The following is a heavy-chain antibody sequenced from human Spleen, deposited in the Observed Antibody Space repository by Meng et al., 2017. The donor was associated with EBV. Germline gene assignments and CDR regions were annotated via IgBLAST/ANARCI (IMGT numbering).Heavy chain of an antibody. CDR1: GFSLSTSGVA. Sequence: TLKESGPTLVKPTQPLPLPCSFSGFSLSTSGVAVGWIRQPPGKALEWLGDIYWDDEKRYSPSLKSRLTITKDTSKNQVVLTMTNMDPVDTAAYYCAHSVYGDLPFGPWGQGTLVTVSS. CDR2: IYWDDEK. D-gene: IGHD4-17*01. J-gene: IGHJ5*02. CDR3: AHSVYGDLPFGP. V-gene: IGHV2-5*02.